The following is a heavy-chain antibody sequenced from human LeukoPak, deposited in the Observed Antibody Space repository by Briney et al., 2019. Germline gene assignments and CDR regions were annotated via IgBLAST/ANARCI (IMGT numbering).Heavy chain of an antibody. CDR2: FHTSGNT. Sequence: SETLSLTCTVSGGSISSYYWNWIRLPAGKGLEYIGRFHTSGNTQYNPSLKSRVTISVDKSKNQFSLKLSSVTAADTAVYYCARDPSISKHADAFDIWGQGTMVTVSS. D-gene: IGHD3-9*01. CDR1: GGSISSYY. CDR3: ARDPSISKHADAFDI. J-gene: IGHJ3*02. V-gene: IGHV4-4*07.